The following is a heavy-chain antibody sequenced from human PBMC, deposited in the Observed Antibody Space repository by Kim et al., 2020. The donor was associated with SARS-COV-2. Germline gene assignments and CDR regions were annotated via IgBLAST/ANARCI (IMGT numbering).Heavy chain of an antibody. D-gene: IGHD2-2*01. V-gene: IGHV4-39*01. CDR3: ARHAYCSSTSCYHYFDY. J-gene: IGHJ4*02. Sequence: LKSRVTISVEPSKTQFSLKLSSVTAADTAVYYCARHAYCSSTSCYHYFDYWGQGTLVTVSS.